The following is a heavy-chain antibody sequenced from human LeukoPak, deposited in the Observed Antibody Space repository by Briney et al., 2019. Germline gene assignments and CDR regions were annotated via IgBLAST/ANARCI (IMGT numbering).Heavy chain of an antibody. CDR1: GYTLTELS. D-gene: IGHD2-21*02. J-gene: IGHJ6*02. V-gene: IGHV1-24*01. Sequence: ASVKVSCKVSGYTLTELSMHWVRQAPGKGLEWMGGFDPEDGETIYAQKFQGRVTMTEDTSTDTAYMELSSLRSEDTAVYYRATVGGYCGGDCYSSPYYYGMDVWGQGTTVTVSS. CDR3: ATVGGYCGGDCYSSPYYYGMDV. CDR2: FDPEDGET.